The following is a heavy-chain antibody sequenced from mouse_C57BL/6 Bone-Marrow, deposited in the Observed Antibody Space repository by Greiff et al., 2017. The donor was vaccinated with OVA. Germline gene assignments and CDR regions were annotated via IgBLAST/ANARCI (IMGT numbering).Heavy chain of an antibody. V-gene: IGHV1-26*01. CDR1: GYTFTDYY. J-gene: IGHJ1*03. Sequence: VQLQQSGPELVKPGASVKISCKASGYTFTDYYMNWVKQSHGKSLEWIGDINPNNGGTSYNQKFKGKATLTVDKSSCSASMELRSLTSEDSAVYYCAHPGCGSYWYFDVWGTGTTVTVSS. D-gene: IGHD1-1*02. CDR2: INPNNGGT. CDR3: AHPGCGSYWYFDV.